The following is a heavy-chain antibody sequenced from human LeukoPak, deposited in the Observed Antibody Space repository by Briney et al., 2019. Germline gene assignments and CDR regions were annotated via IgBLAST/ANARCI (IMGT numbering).Heavy chain of an antibody. J-gene: IGHJ6*03. D-gene: IGHD2/OR15-2a*01. V-gene: IGHV3-30*18. CDR2: ISYDGGSK. Sequence: GRSLRLSCAASGFTFSSYAMHWVRQAPGKGLEWVAVISYDGGSKDYADSVKGRFTISRDNSKNTLYLQMNSLTVEDTAVYYCAKAADQYYYSYFYYMDVWGKGTTVTVSS. CDR3: AKAADQYYYSYFYYMDV. CDR1: GFTFSSYA.